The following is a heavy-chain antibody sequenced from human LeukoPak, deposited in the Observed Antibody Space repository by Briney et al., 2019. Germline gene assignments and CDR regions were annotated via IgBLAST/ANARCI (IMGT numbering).Heavy chain of an antibody. CDR2: IYHRGST. CDR3: ASSFDSVQGRYHVY. Sequence: PSETLSLTCTVSGYSISSGYYWGWIRQPPGKGLEWIGSIYHRGSTYYNPSLKSRVTISVDTSKNQFSLKLSSVTAADTAVYYCASSFDSVQGRYHVYWGQGTLVTVSS. D-gene: IGHD3-10*01. CDR1: GYSISSGYY. V-gene: IGHV4-38-2*02. J-gene: IGHJ4*02.